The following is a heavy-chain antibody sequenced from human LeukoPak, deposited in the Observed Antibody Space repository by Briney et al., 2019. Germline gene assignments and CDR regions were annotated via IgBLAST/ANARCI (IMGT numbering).Heavy chain of an antibody. Sequence: SETLSLTCTVSGVSISGYYLTWIRQPPGKGLEWIGYIYSSGSTKYNPSLKSRVTISVDTSKNQFYLKLSSVTAAVTAVYSCATSSRYYDSSLIDYWGQGTLVTVSS. V-gene: IGHV4-4*08. CDR1: GVSISGYY. D-gene: IGHD3-22*01. J-gene: IGHJ4*02. CDR3: ATSSRYYDSSLIDY. CDR2: IYSSGST.